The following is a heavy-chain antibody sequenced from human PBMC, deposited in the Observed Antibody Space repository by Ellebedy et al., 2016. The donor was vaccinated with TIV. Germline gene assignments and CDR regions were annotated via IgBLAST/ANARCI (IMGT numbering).Heavy chain of an antibody. V-gene: IGHV3-30*02. CDR1: GFSSRIYG. CDR2: SRYDGSTS. D-gene: IGHD3-22*01. CDR3: AKDDDDCISH. J-gene: IGHJ4*02. Sequence: GGSLRLSCIGSGFSSRIYGMHWVRQAPGKGLEWVAFSRYDGSTSSYADSVKGRFTISRDNSKNALYLQMSSLRTDDTAMYYCAKDDDDCISHWGQGTLVTVAS.